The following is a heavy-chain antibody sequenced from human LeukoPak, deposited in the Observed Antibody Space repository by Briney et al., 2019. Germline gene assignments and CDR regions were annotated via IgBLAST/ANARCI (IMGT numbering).Heavy chain of an antibody. Sequence: GGTLRLSCAASGFTFSSYGMSWVRQAPGKGLEWVSAISGSGGSTYYADSVKGRFTISRDNSKNTLYLQMNSLRAEDTAVYYCARGPPLTFDHTPEGYYHYYMDVWGEGTTVTISS. J-gene: IGHJ6*03. CDR1: GFTFSSYG. V-gene: IGHV3-23*01. CDR3: ARGPPLTFDHTPEGYYHYYMDV. D-gene: IGHD1-14*01. CDR2: ISGSGGST.